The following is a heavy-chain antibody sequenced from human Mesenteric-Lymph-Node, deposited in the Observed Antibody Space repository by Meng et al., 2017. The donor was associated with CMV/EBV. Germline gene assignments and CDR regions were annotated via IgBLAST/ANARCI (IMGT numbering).Heavy chain of an antibody. CDR3: AREDIAVGATGA. V-gene: IGHV3-74*01. D-gene: IGHD6-19*01. CDR1: GFSFSAYW. Sequence: GESLKISCAASGFSFSAYWMHWVRQAPGKGLVWVSHINSDGSSTDYADSVKGRFTISRDNTKNTLYLHMNSLRAEDTAVYYCAREDIAVGATGAWGQGTLVTVSS. CDR2: INSDGSST. J-gene: IGHJ5*02.